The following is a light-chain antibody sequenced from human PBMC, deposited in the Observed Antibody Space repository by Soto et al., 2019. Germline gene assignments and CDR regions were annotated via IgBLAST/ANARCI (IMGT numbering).Light chain of an antibody. CDR2: GAS. CDR1: QSISSD. Sequence: IVMTQSPATLSVSPGERTTLSCRASQSISSDVAWYRQKPGQPPTLILYGASTRAIGIRARFSGSGSGTDFTLTINSLQSEDFGTYYCQQYNDWPLSFGGGTKVVIK. V-gene: IGKV3-15*01. CDR3: QQYNDWPLS. J-gene: IGKJ4*01.